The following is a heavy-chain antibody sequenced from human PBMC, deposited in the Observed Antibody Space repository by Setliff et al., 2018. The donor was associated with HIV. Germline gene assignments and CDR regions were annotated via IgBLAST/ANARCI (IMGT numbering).Heavy chain of an antibody. J-gene: IGHJ3*02. D-gene: IGHD2-8*01. Sequence: GGSLRLSCAASGFTFSDHYMSWIRQAPGKGLEWVSYISGGSTSHMNYADSVKGRFTISRDNAKNSLYLQMNSLRAEDTAVYYCAKMGSPVGPDAFDIWGQGTMVTVSS. CDR2: ISGGSTSHM. CDR3: AKMGSPVGPDAFDI. V-gene: IGHV3-11*03. CDR1: GFTFSDHY.